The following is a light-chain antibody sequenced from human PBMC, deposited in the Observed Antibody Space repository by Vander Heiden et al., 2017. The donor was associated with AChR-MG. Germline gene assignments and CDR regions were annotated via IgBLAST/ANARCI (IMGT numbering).Light chain of an antibody. Sequence: QSVLAQPPSASGAPGQRATISCSGSSSNIGRNSVNWYQQLPGAAPKLLIYDTNRRPSGVPDRFSGSKSGSSASLTISALQSEDEATYYCAAWDNTLDGHVLFGGGTKVTVL. CDR2: DTN. V-gene: IGLV1-44*01. CDR3: AAWDNTLDGHVL. CDR1: SSNIGRNS. J-gene: IGLJ2*01.